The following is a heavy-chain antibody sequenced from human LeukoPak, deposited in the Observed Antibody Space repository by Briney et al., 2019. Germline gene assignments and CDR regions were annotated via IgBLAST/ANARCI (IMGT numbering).Heavy chain of an antibody. Sequence: GGSLRLSCAASGFTFSSYAMHWVRQAPGKGLEWVAVIWYDGSEKFYGDSVKGRFTISRDNAKNSLHLQMNSLRAEDTAVYYCARDYYDSSGYYYGSSWGQGTLVTVSS. V-gene: IGHV3-33*08. CDR1: GFTFSSYA. D-gene: IGHD3-22*01. CDR2: IWYDGSEK. J-gene: IGHJ4*02. CDR3: ARDYYDSSGYYYGSS.